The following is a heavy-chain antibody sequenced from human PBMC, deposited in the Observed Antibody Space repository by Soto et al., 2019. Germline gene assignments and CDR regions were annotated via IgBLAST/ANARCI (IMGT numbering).Heavy chain of an antibody. CDR3: AKSSGYSSGWYPNHDAFDI. CDR1: GFTFSSYA. CDR2: ISGSGGST. V-gene: IGHV3-23*01. D-gene: IGHD6-19*01. Sequence: EVQLLESGGGLVRPGGSLRLSCAASGFTFSSYAMSWVRQAPGKGLEWVSAISGSGGSTYYADSVKGRFTISRDNSKNTLYLQMNSLRAEDTAVYYCAKSSGYSSGWYPNHDAFDIWGQGTMVTVSS. J-gene: IGHJ3*02.